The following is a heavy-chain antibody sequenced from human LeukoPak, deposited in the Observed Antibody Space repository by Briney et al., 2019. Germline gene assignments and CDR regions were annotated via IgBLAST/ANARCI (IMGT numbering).Heavy chain of an antibody. D-gene: IGHD3-22*01. Sequence: PGGSLRLSCAASGFTFSGLWMHWVRQAPGKGLVWVARINSDGSTTSYADSVKGRFTISRDNAKNTLYLQMNSLRVEDTALYYCARLGYDSSGYHPFDYWGQGTLVTVSS. J-gene: IGHJ4*02. V-gene: IGHV3-74*01. CDR1: GFTFSGLW. CDR3: ARLGYDSSGYHPFDY. CDR2: INSDGSTT.